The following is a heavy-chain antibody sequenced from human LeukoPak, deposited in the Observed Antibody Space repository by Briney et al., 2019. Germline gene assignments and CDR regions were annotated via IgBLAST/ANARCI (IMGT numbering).Heavy chain of an antibody. CDR1: GFTFSSYA. D-gene: IGHD3-9*01. CDR3: ARDAERYFDWLLAY. Sequence: GGSLRLSCAASGFTFSSYAMHLVRQAPGKGLEWVAVISYDGSNKYYADSVKGRFTISRDNSKNTLYLQMNSLRAEDTAVYYCARDAERYFDWLLAYWGQGTLVTVSS. CDR2: ISYDGSNK. J-gene: IGHJ4*02. V-gene: IGHV3-30-3*01.